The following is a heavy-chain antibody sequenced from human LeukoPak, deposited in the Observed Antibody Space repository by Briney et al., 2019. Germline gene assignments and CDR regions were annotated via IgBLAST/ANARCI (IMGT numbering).Heavy chain of an antibody. V-gene: IGHV3-23*01. Sequence: PGGSLRLSCAASGFTFSNYAMSWVRQAPGKGLEWVSAISGSGASTYYADSVKGRFTISRDNSKNTLYLQMNSLRAEDTAVYYCARDLIRVDSSGYFFQSSNNNWFDPWGQGTLVTVSS. CDR2: ISGSGAST. CDR1: GFTFSNYA. CDR3: ARDLIRVDSSGYFFQSSNNNWFDP. J-gene: IGHJ5*02. D-gene: IGHD3-22*01.